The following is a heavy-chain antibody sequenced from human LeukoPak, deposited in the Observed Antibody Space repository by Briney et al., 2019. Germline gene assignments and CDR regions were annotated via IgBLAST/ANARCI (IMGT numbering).Heavy chain of an antibody. CDR2: INPNSGAT. J-gene: IGHJ3*02. Sequence: GASVTVSCKASGYTFTGYYMHWVRQAPGQGLEWMGWINPNSGATNYAQKFQGRVTMTRDTSISTAYMELSRLISDDTAVYYCARVSQSRVVAAFDIWGQGTMVTVSS. D-gene: IGHD2-15*01. CDR1: GYTFTGYY. CDR3: ARVSQSRVVAAFDI. V-gene: IGHV1-2*02.